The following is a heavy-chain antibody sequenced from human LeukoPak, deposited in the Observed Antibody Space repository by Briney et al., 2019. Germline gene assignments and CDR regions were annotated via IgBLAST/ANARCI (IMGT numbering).Heavy chain of an antibody. J-gene: IGHJ4*02. V-gene: IGHV5-51*01. D-gene: IGHD3-22*01. CDR1: GYRSTNYW. CDR2: IYPGDSDT. Sequence: GESLKISCKGSGYRSTNYWIAWVRQLPGKGLEWMGTIYPGDSDTRYSPSFQGQVTFSADKSISTAYLQWDSLRASDTAMYYCASSRYYYDSSGHLFPYWGQGTLVTVSS. CDR3: ASSRYYYDSSGHLFPY.